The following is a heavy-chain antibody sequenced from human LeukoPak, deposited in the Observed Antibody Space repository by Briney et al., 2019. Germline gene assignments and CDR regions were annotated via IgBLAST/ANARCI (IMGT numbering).Heavy chain of an antibody. CDR1: GFTLSWYW. D-gene: IGHD5/OR15-5a*01. Sequence: PGGSLRLSCAASGFTLSWYWMQWVRQAPGKGLVWVSSISNDGSSTTYADSVKGRFTISRDNAKNTLYLQMNSLRVEDTAVYYCARLVSINDAFDIWGQGTMVTVSS. CDR2: ISNDGSST. V-gene: IGHV3-74*01. CDR3: ARLVSINDAFDI. J-gene: IGHJ3*02.